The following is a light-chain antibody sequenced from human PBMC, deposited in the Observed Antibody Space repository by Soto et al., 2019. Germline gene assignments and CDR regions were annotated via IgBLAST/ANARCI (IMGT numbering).Light chain of an antibody. CDR3: QQYGGSPRT. CDR2: GAS. J-gene: IGKJ1*01. V-gene: IGKV3-20*01. CDR1: QSVYGNY. Sequence: PGERATLSCRASQSVYGNYLAWYQQKPGQAPRLLIYGASRRATGIPDRFSGSGSGTDFTLTISRLEPQDFAVYYCQQYGGSPRTFGQGTKVDIK.